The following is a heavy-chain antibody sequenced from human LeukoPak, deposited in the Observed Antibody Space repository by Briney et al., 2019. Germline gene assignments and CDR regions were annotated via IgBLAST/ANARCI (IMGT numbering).Heavy chain of an antibody. D-gene: IGHD3-3*01. J-gene: IGHJ3*02. CDR2: INHSGST. V-gene: IGHV4-34*01. CDR3: ARGGVYFDFWSGYYGPPRTVDAFDI. CDR1: GGSFSGYY. Sequence: SETLSLTCAVYGGSFSGYYWSWIRQPPGKGLEWIGEINHSGSTNYNPSLKSRVTIPLDTSKNQFSLKLSSVTAADTAVYYCARGGVYFDFWSGYYGPPRTVDAFDIWGQGTMVTVSS.